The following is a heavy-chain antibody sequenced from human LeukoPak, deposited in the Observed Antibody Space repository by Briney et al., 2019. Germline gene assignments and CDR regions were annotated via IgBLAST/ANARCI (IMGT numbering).Heavy chain of an antibody. CDR1: GFTFSSYS. CDR2: ISSSSSYI. J-gene: IGHJ4*02. Sequence: PGGSLRLSCAASGFTFSSYSMNWVRQAPGKGLEWVSSISSSSSYIYYADSVKGRFTISRDNAKNSLFLQMYSLRAEDTAMYFCAREDGYCSDGKCYSYFDSWGQGTLVTVSS. V-gene: IGHV3-21*01. D-gene: IGHD2-15*01. CDR3: AREDGYCSDGKCYSYFDS.